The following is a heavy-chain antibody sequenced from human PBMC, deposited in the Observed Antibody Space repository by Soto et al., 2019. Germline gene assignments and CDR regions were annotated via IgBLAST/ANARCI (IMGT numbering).Heavy chain of an antibody. J-gene: IGHJ6*03. D-gene: IGHD3-3*01. CDR3: ARRYDFWSGYLYYYYMDV. CDR1: GGSISSYY. Sequence: QVQLQESGPGLVKPSETLSLTYTVSGGSISSYYWSWIRQPPGKGLEWIGYIYYSGSTNYNPSLKRRVTISVDTSKNQFSLKLSSVTAADTAVYYCARRYDFWSGYLYYYYMDVWGKGTTVTVSS. V-gene: IGHV4-59*08. CDR2: IYYSGST.